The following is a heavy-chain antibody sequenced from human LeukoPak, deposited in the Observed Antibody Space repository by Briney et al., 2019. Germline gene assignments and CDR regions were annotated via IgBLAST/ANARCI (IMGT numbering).Heavy chain of an antibody. D-gene: IGHD1-1*01. J-gene: IGHJ6*03. Sequence: GGSLRLSCAASGFTFSSYEMNWVRQAPGKGLEWVSYISSSGSTIYYADSVKSRFTISRDNAKNSLYLQMNSLRAEDTAVYYCARRNWNIFDEYYMDVWGKGTTVTISS. CDR2: ISSSGSTI. CDR1: GFTFSSYE. CDR3: ARRNWNIFDEYYMDV. V-gene: IGHV3-48*03.